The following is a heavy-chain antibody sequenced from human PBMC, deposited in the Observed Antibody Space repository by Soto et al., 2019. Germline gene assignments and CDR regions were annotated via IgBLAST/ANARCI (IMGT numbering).Heavy chain of an antibody. Sequence: QVQLVQSGAEVKKPGASVKVSCKASGYTFTSYDINWVRQASGQGLEWMGWMNPDSGITGYAQKFQARVTMTRDSSPNRAYRVLSSLRFADTAVYSCARPPELTRVGLYYYYMDVWGEGTTVTVSS. D-gene: IGHD3-10*01. CDR1: GYTFTSYD. V-gene: IGHV1-8*01. J-gene: IGHJ6*03. CDR2: MNPDSGIT. CDR3: ARPPELTRVGLYYYYMDV.